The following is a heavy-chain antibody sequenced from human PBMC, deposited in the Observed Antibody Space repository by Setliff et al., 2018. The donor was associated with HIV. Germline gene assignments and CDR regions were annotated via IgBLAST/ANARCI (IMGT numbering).Heavy chain of an antibody. J-gene: IGHJ6*03. CDR1: GGTFSSYA. CDR3: SKVSEHRTSSGSFYYYMDV. CDR2: ISAYNGNT. V-gene: IGHV1-18*01. Sequence: ASVKVSCKASGGTFSSYAISWVRQAPGQGLEWMGWISAYNGNTNYAQKLQGRVTMTTDTSTSTAYMELKSLRSDDTAVYYCSKVSEHRTSSGSFYYYMDVWGEGTTVTVSS. D-gene: IGHD6-6*01.